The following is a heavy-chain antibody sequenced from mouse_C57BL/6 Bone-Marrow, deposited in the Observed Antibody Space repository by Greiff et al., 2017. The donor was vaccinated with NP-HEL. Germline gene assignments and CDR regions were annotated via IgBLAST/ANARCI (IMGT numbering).Heavy chain of an antibody. Sequence: EVNVVESGEGLVKPGGSLKLSCAASGFTFSSYAMSWVRQTPEKRLEWVAYISSGGDYIYYADTVKGRFTIYRDNARNTLYLQMSSLKSEDTSMYYCTRNWDYFDYWGQGTTLTVSS. V-gene: IGHV5-9-1*02. CDR1: GFTFSSYA. D-gene: IGHD4-1*01. J-gene: IGHJ2*01. CDR2: ISSGGDYI. CDR3: TRNWDYFDY.